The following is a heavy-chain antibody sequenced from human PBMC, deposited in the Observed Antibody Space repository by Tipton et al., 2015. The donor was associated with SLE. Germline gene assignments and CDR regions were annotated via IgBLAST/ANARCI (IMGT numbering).Heavy chain of an antibody. CDR3: ARGWYSRNWGWWVDP. CDR1: GAPLGRHY. V-gene: IGHV4-59*11. J-gene: IGHJ5*02. Sequence: TLSLTCSVSGAPLGRHYWTWIRQPPGQGRAGIGYIFFSGKTKYNPALNRRITMSIDTSNDQFSLRLTSVTATDTAIYYCARGWYSRNWGWWVDPWGQGTLGTVSS. D-gene: IGHD6-13*01. CDR2: IFFSGKT.